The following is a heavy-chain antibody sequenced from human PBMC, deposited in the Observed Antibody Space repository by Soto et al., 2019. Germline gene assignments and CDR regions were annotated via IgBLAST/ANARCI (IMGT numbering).Heavy chain of an antibody. CDR2: IYYSGST. CDR1: GGSISSYY. V-gene: IGHV4-59*01. D-gene: IGHD3-10*01. Sequence: QVQLQESGPGLVKPSETLSLTCTVSGGSISSYYWSWIRQPPGKGLEWIGYIYYSGSTNYNPSLKSRVIISVDTSKNQFSLKLSSVTAADTAVYYCARAYGSGSYYWFDPWGQGTLVTVSS. CDR3: ARAYGSGSYYWFDP. J-gene: IGHJ5*02.